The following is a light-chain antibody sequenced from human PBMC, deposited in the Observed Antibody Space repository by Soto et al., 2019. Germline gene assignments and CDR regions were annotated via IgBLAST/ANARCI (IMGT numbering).Light chain of an antibody. J-gene: IGKJ1*01. CDR1: QSVSSSY. CDR2: GAS. V-gene: IGKV3-20*01. Sequence: EIVLTQSPGTLSLSPGERATLSCRASQSVSSSYLAWYQQKPGQAPRPLIYGASSRATGIPHRFSGSGSGTDFTLTISRLEPEDFAVYYCHQYGSSPETFGQGTKVESK. CDR3: HQYGSSPET.